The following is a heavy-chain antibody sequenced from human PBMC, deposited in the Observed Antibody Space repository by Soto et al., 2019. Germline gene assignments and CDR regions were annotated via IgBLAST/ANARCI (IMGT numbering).Heavy chain of an antibody. V-gene: IGHV4-28*03. Sequence: SLTCAVSGYSISSSNWWGWIRQPPGKGLEWIGYIYYSGTTYYNPSLKSRVTISVDTSKSQFSLKLSSVTAADTAVYYCARGGGVYYFDYWGQGTLVTVSS. CDR3: ARGGGVYYFDY. CDR1: GYSISSSNW. D-gene: IGHD2-8*02. J-gene: IGHJ4*02. CDR2: IYYSGTT.